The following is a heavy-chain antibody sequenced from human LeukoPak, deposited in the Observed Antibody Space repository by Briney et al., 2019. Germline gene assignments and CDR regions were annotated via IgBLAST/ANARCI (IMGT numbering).Heavy chain of an antibody. V-gene: IGHV1-24*01. CDR3: ARNVPTYYYDSSGYYPC. J-gene: IGHJ4*02. Sequence: ASVKVSCKVSGYTLTELSMHWVRQAPGKGLEWMGGFDPEDGETIYAQKFQGRVTMTEDTSTDTAYMELSSLRSEDTAVYYCARNVPTYYYDSSGYYPCWGQGTLVTVSS. D-gene: IGHD3-22*01. CDR1: GYTLTELS. CDR2: FDPEDGET.